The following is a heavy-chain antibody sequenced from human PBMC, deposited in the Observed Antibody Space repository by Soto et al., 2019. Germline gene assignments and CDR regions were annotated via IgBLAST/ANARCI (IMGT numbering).Heavy chain of an antibody. J-gene: IGHJ6*02. V-gene: IGHV4-30-4*01. CDR2: IYYSGST. CDR3: ARLPVSSGYNYYYGIDV. Sequence: PSETLSLTCTVSGGSISSGDYYWSWIRQHPGKGLEWIGYIYYSGSTYYNPSLKSRVTISVDTSKNQFSLKLSSVTAADTAVYYCARLPVSSGYNYYYGIDVWCQGTPVTVSS. CDR1: GGSISSGDYY. D-gene: IGHD3-22*01.